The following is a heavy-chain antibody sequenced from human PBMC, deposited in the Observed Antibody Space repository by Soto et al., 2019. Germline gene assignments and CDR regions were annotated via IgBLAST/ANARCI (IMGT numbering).Heavy chain of an antibody. J-gene: IGHJ4*02. CDR3: ARDKMATIFSYYFDY. CDR2: ISSHGDTT. CDR1: GFLFSSYA. D-gene: IGHD5-12*01. Sequence: GGSLRLSCEASGFLFSSYAMNWVRQAPGKGLEWVSSISSHGDTTYYAESVRGRFTISRDNSKNTLFLQMNSLRAEDTAVYYCARDKMATIFSYYFDYWGQGTLVTVSS. V-gene: IGHV3-23*01.